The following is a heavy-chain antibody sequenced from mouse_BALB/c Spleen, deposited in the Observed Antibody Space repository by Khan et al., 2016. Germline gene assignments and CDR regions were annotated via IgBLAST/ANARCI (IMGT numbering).Heavy chain of an antibody. V-gene: IGHV3-2*02. J-gene: IGHJ2*01. D-gene: IGHD2-1*01. Sequence: EVQLVESGPGLVKPSQSLSLTCTVTGYSITSDYAWNWIRQFPGNQLEWMGYISYSGSTSYNPSLKSRISITRDTSKNQFFLQLNSSTTEDTATCYCASLYYMCPLYHFDYWGQGTTLTFSS. CDR2: ISYSGST. CDR1: GYSITSDYA. CDR3: ASLYYMCPLYHFDY.